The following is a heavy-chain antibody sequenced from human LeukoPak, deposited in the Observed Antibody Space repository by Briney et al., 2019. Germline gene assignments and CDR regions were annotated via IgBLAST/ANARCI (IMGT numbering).Heavy chain of an antibody. CDR1: GFTFSIYA. D-gene: IGHD3-10*01. CDR2: IRGSDSST. V-gene: IGHV3-23*01. CDR3: ARFEMVRGADDAFDI. J-gene: IGHJ3*02. Sequence: GGSLRLSCAASGFTFSIYAMSWVRQAPGKGLEWVSSIRGSDSSTYYADSVKGRFTISRDNSKNTLYLQMHSLRAEDTAVYYCARFEMVRGADDAFDIWGQGTMVTVSS.